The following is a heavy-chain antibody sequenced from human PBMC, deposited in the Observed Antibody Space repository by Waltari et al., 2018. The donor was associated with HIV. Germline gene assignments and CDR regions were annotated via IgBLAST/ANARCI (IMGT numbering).Heavy chain of an antibody. D-gene: IGHD3-10*01. V-gene: IGHV1-69*12. CDR1: GGTFSTYA. J-gene: IGHJ6*02. Sequence: QVQLVQSGAEVKKPGSSVRVSCKASGGTFSTYAISWVRQAPGQGLEWMGGSIPVFGTANSAQKFQDRVRITADESTSSAHMELSSLTSEDTAVYYCATHYGSGTYHNYYYGMDVWGQGTTVTVSS. CDR2: SIPVFGTA. CDR3: ATHYGSGTYHNYYYGMDV.